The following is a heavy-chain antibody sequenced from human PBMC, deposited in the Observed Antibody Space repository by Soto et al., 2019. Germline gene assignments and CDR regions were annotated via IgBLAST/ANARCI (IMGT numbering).Heavy chain of an antibody. Sequence: SVKVSCKASGYTFTSYGISWVRQAPGQGLEWMGWISAYNGNTNYAQKLQGRVTMTTDTSTSTAYMELRSLRSDDTAVYYCXRPSXXVVPAXRDSNYFDYWGQGTLVTVSS. D-gene: IGHD2-2*01. V-gene: IGHV1-18*01. J-gene: IGHJ4*02. CDR1: GYTFTSYG. CDR2: ISAYNGNT. CDR3: XRPSXXVVPAXRDSNYFDY.